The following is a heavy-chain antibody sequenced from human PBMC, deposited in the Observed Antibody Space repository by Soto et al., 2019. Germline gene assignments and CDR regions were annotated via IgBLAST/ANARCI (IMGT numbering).Heavy chain of an antibody. Sequence: GGSLRLYCAASGFILTNYALSWVRQSPGQGLEWVSSVGGSGATYYADSVKGRFTMSRDNSKSTVYLQMNSLRAEDTAVYYCAREEFSSSWPPLDNWGLGTLVTVSS. CDR1: GFILTNYA. V-gene: IGHV3-23*01. J-gene: IGHJ4*02. D-gene: IGHD6-6*01. CDR2: VGGSGAT. CDR3: AREEFSSSWPPLDN.